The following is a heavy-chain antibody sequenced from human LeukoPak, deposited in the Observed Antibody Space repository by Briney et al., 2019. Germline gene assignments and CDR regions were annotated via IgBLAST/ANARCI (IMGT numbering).Heavy chain of an antibody. CDR3: ARGQMTTVVTPPDY. Sequence: ASVKVSCKASGYTFTGYYMHWVRQAPGQGLEWMGWINPNSGGTNYAQKFQGRVTMTRNTSISTAYMELSSLRSEDTAVYYCARGQMTTVVTPPDYWGQGTLVTVSS. V-gene: IGHV1-2*02. CDR1: GYTFTGYY. CDR2: INPNSGGT. J-gene: IGHJ4*02. D-gene: IGHD4-23*01.